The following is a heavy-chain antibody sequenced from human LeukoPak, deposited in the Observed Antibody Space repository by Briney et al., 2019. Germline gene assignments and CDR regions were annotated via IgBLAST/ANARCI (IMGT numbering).Heavy chain of an antibody. CDR3: ARAMGPYGPLGYFDY. V-gene: IGHV4-59*08. CDR1: GGSISSYY. CDR2: IYYSGST. D-gene: IGHD5-18*01. J-gene: IGHJ4*02. Sequence: NPSETLSLTCTVSGGSISSYYWSWIRQPPGKGLEWIGYIYYSGSTNYNPSLKSRVTISVDTSKNQFSLKLSSVTAADTAVYYCARAMGPYGPLGYFDYWGQGTLVTVSS.